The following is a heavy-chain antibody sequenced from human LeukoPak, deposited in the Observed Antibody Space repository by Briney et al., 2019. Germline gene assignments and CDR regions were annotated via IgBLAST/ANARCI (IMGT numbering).Heavy chain of an antibody. V-gene: IGHV4-59*08. CDR2: IYYSGSN. J-gene: IGHJ4*02. Sequence: SKTLSLTCTVSGVSISSYYWSWIRQPPGKGLEWIGYIYYSGSNNHNPSLKSRVTISVDTSKNQFSLKLSSVTAADTAVYYCGSGSYYFDYWGQGTLVTVSS. CDR1: GVSISSYY. D-gene: IGHD1-26*01. CDR3: GSGSYYFDY.